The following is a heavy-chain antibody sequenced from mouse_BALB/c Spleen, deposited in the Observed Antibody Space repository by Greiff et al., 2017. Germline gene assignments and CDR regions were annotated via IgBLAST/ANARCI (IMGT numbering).Heavy chain of an antibody. J-gene: IGHJ3*01. Sequence: GGGLVQPKGSLKLSCAASGFTFNTYAMNWVRQAPGKGLEWVARIRSKSNNYATYYADSVKDRFTISRDDSQSMLYLQMNNLKTEDTAMYYCVRDYYGSSYWFAYWGQGTLVTVSA. CDR1: GFTFNTYA. CDR3: VRDYYGSSYWFAY. V-gene: IGHV10-1*02. D-gene: IGHD1-1*01. CDR2: IRSKSNNYAT.